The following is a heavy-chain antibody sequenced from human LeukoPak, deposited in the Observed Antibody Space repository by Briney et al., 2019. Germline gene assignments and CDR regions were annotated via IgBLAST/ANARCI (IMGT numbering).Heavy chain of an antibody. D-gene: IGHD3-22*01. V-gene: IGHV3-30-3*01. CDR3: ARVNYYDDS. J-gene: IGHJ5*01. Sequence: GGSLRLSCAASGFTFSSYAMHWVRQAPGKGLEWVAVISYDGSNKYYADSVKGRFTISRDNAKNTLYLQMTSLRAEDTAVYYCARVNYYDDSWGQGTLVTVSS. CDR1: GFTFSSYA. CDR2: ISYDGSNK.